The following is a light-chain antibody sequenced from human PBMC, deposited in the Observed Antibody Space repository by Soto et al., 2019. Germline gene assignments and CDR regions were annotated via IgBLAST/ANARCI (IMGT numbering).Light chain of an antibody. CDR1: QIVDNNF. Sequence: EIVLTQSPGTLSLSPGERATLSCRASQIVDNNFLAWYQQKPGQAPRLLIYDTSIRATGIPDRFSGSGSGTDFTLSISRLEPEDFAVYHGQQYGISPKTFGQGTKVEIK. CDR2: DTS. CDR3: QQYGISPKT. J-gene: IGKJ1*01. V-gene: IGKV3-20*01.